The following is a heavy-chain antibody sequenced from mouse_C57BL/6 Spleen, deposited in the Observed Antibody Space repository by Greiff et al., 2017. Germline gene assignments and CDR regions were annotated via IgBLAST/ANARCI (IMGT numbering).Heavy chain of an antibody. D-gene: IGHD2-3*01. CDR1: GYAFSSSW. J-gene: IGHJ2*01. CDR3: ARVDGYYVGYFDY. V-gene: IGHV1-82*01. Sequence: QVQLKQSGPELVKPGASVKISCTASGYAFSSSWMNWVKQRPGKGLEWIGRIYPGDGDTNYNGKFKGKATLTADKSSSTAYMQLSSLTSEDSAVYFCARVDGYYVGYFDYWGQGTTLTVSS. CDR2: IYPGDGDT.